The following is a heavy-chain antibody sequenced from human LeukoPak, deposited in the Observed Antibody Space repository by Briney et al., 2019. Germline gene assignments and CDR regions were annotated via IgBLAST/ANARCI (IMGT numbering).Heavy chain of an antibody. CDR1: GFTFSSYA. V-gene: IGHV3-23*01. CDR2: ISGSGGST. D-gene: IGHD3-22*01. Sequence: GGSLRLSCAAPGFTFSSYAMSWVRQAPGKGLEWVSAISGSGGSTYYADSVKGRFTTSRDNSKNTLYLQMNSLRAEDTAVYYCAKSGSSAYYDSSGYYYVYFDYWGQGTLVTVSS. CDR3: AKSGSSAYYDSSGYYYVYFDY. J-gene: IGHJ4*02.